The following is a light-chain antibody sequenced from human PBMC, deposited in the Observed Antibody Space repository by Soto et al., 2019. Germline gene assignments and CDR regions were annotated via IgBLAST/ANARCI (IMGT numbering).Light chain of an antibody. Sequence: QSALTQPASVSASPGQSITISCTGTSSNVGGYNYVSWYQQYPGKAPKLMIYEVSNRPSGVSNRFSGSKSGNTASLTISGLQAEDEADYYCSSHTSSSTVVFGGGTKLTVL. J-gene: IGLJ2*01. CDR3: SSHTSSSTVV. CDR1: SSNVGGYNY. V-gene: IGLV2-14*01. CDR2: EVS.